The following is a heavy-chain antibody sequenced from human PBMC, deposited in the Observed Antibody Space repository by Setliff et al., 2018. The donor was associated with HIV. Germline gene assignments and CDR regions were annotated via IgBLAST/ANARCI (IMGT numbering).Heavy chain of an antibody. D-gene: IGHD3-10*01. CDR2: ININGKT. V-gene: IGHV4-4*07. CDR3: ARERRWLEEYYFYRGV. Sequence: PSETLSLTCNVSGDSIRSYYWSWIRQSAGQGLDWIGHININGKTSFNPSLKSRVTMSIDKSKSRFSLQVKSMTAADSAVYYCARERRWLEEYYFYRGVWGNGTTVTVSS. CDR1: GDSIRSYY. J-gene: IGHJ6*03.